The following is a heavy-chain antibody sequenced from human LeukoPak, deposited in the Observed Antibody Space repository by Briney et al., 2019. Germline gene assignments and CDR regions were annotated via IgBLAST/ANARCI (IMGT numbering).Heavy chain of an antibody. CDR1: VGSISSGNW. D-gene: IGHD2-2*02. Sequence: PSETLSLTCAVSVGSISSGNWWSGVRQSPGKGLEWIGEIYHNGTPNYSPSLKSRVTISADTFKNHFSLKLTSVTAADTAVYYCATAPILRGEGGEHYKYGMDVWGQGTTVIVSS. CDR2: IYHNGTP. CDR3: ATAPILRGEGGEHYKYGMDV. V-gene: IGHV4-4*02. J-gene: IGHJ6*02.